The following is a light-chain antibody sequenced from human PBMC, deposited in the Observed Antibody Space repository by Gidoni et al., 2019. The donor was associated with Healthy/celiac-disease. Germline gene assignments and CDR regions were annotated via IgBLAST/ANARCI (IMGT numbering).Light chain of an antibody. CDR2: YKSDSDK. CDR3: MIWHSSAWV. Sequence: QAVLTQPASLSASPGASASLTCTVRSGINVGTYRISWYQQKPGSPPQYLLRYKSDSDKQQGSGVPSRFSGSKDASANAGILLISGLQSEDEADYYCMIWHSSAWVFGGGTKLTVL. V-gene: IGLV5-45*01. CDR1: SGINVGTYR. J-gene: IGLJ3*02.